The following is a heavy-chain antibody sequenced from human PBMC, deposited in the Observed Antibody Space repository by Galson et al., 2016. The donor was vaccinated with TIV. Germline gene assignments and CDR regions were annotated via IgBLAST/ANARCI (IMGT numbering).Heavy chain of an antibody. Sequence: SLRLSCAASGFTFEDYGMQWVRQTPGKGLEWASGTSSNSVSRGYADSVKGRFTIFRDNAKKSLYVQMNSLRVEDTALYYCAKARRYSYGSPRDYYYGMDVWGQGTTVTVSS. CDR1: GFTFEDYG. V-gene: IGHV3-9*01. J-gene: IGHJ6*02. CDR3: AKARRYSYGSPRDYYYGMDV. D-gene: IGHD5-18*01. CDR2: TSSNSVSR.